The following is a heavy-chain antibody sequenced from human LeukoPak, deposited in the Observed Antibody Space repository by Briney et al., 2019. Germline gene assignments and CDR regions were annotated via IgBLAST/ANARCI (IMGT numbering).Heavy chain of an antibody. D-gene: IGHD2-2*01. Sequence: ASVKVSCKASGGTFSSYAISWVRQAPGQGLEWMGGIIPIFGTANYAQKFQGRVTITADESTSTAYMELSSLRSEDTAVYYCARTGLSSPQGWVDYWGQGTLVTVSS. CDR2: IIPIFGTA. V-gene: IGHV1-69*13. CDR3: ARTGLSSPQGWVDY. CDR1: GGTFSSYA. J-gene: IGHJ4*02.